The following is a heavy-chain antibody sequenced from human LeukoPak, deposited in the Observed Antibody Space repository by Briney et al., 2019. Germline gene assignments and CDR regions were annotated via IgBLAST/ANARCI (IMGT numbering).Heavy chain of an antibody. V-gene: IGHV1-46*01. CDR2: INPSGGST. CDR3: ARAVQLLYPPYYYYGMDV. J-gene: IGHJ6*02. CDR1: GYTFTSYY. Sequence: ASVKVSCKASGYTFTSYYMHWVRQAPGQGLEWMGIINPSGGSTSYAQKFQGRVTMTRDTSTSTVYMELSSLRSEDTAVYYCARAVQLLYPPYYYYGMDVWGQGTTVTVSS. D-gene: IGHD2-2*02.